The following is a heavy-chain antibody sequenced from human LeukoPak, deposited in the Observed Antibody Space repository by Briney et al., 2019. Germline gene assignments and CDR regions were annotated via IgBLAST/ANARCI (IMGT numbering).Heavy chain of an antibody. CDR3: ARGDGPIHGRYYFDY. CDR2: TFYRSKWSS. J-gene: IGHJ4*02. Sequence: SQTLSLTCAISGDSVSGKSVAWNWIRQSPSRGLEWLGRTFYRSKWSSEYATSMKGRITINPDTSKNQFSLQLISVTPEDTAVYYCARGDGPIHGRYYFDYCGQGTLITVSS. D-gene: IGHD3-10*01. V-gene: IGHV6-1*01. CDR1: GDSVSGKSVA.